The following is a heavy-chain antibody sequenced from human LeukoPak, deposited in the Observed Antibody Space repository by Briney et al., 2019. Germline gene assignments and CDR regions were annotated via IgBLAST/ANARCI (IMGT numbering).Heavy chain of an antibody. V-gene: IGHV1-2*06. Sequence: ASVKVSCKASGYTFTGYYMHWVRQAPAQGLEWMGRINPNNGGTNYAQKFQGRVTMTRDTSISTAYMELSRLRSDDTAVYYCARIEGRDGYNLWGQGTLVTVSS. CDR3: ARIEGRDGYNL. CDR2: INPNNGGT. J-gene: IGHJ4*02. CDR1: GYTFTGYY. D-gene: IGHD5-24*01.